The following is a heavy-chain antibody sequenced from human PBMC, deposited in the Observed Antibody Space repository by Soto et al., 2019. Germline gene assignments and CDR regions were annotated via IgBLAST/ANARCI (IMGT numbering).Heavy chain of an antibody. Sequence: TLVNPTQTLTLTCTFSGFSLSTSGVGVGWIRQPPGKALEWLALIYWNDDKRYSPSLKSRLTITKDTSKNQVVLTMTNMDPVDTATHYCAHRPSGWYLFDYWGQGTLVTVSS. CDR3: AHRPSGWYLFDY. V-gene: IGHV2-5*01. J-gene: IGHJ4*02. CDR1: GFSLSTSGVG. CDR2: IYWNDDK. D-gene: IGHD6-19*01.